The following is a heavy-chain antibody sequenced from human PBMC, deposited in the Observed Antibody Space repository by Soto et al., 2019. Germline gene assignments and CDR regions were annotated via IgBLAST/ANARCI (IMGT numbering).Heavy chain of an antibody. CDR3: ARDLGRGPRTGTYWGY. V-gene: IGHV3-33*01. J-gene: IGHJ4*02. CDR2: IWYDGSNK. Sequence: QVQLVESGGGVVQPGRSLRLSCAASGFTFSSYGMHWVRQAPGKGLEWVAVIWYDGSNKYYADSVKGRFTISRDNSKNTLYLQMNSLIAEDTAVYYCARDLGRGPRTGTYWGYWGQGTLVTVSS. D-gene: IGHD1-7*01. CDR1: GFTFSSYG.